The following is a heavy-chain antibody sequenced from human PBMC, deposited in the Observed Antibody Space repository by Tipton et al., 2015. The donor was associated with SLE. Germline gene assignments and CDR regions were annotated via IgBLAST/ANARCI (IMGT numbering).Heavy chain of an antibody. V-gene: IGHV4-59*01. CDR2: IHSSGST. CDR1: GGSISGYY. Sequence: LRLSCTVSGGSISGYYWSWIRQPPGKGLEWIAYIHSSGSTNYNPSLKSRVTISADTSKNQFSLKVSSVTAADSAVYYCARSGSYPYYYYYMDVWGKGTTVTVSS. J-gene: IGHJ6*03. CDR3: ARSGSYPYYYYYMDV. D-gene: IGHD1-26*01.